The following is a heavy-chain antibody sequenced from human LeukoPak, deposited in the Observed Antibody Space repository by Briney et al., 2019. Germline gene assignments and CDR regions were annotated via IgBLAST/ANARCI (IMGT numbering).Heavy chain of an antibody. CDR3: ARSPTTGPYYYYYYMDV. D-gene: IGHD1-26*01. CDR1: GGSSSGYS. V-gene: IGHV4-34*01. Sequence: SETLSLTCAVYGGSSSGYSWSWIRQPPGKGLEWIGEINHSGSTNYNPSLESRVTISVDTSKNQFSLKLSSVTAADTAVYYCARSPTTGPYYYYYYMDVWGKGTTVTVSS. J-gene: IGHJ6*03. CDR2: INHSGST.